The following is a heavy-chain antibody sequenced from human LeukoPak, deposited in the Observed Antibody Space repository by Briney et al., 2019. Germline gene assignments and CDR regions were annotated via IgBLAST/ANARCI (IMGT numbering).Heavy chain of an antibody. Sequence: GGSLRLSCAASEFVVSSNSMSWVRQAPGKGLEWVSIIYSGGSTYYADSVKGRFTISRDNSKNTLSLQMNSLRAEDTAVYYCARSSPHWPFDSWGQGTLVTVSS. V-gene: IGHV3-53*01. CDR3: ARSSPHWPFDS. D-gene: IGHD1-1*01. CDR2: IYSGGST. CDR1: EFVVSSNS. J-gene: IGHJ4*02.